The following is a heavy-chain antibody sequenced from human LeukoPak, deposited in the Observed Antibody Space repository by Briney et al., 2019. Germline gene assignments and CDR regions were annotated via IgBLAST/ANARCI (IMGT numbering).Heavy chain of an antibody. CDR2: IYYSGST. V-gene: IGHV4-39*07. CDR3: ATNFWSGYWLY. D-gene: IGHD3-3*01. J-gene: IGHJ4*02. CDR1: GGSISSSIYY. Sequence: SDTLSLTCTVSGGSISSSIYYWRWIPQPPAKGLEWIGSIYYSGSTYYNPSLKSLVTILVDTSKNQFSLKLSSVTAADTAVYYCATNFWSGYWLYWRQGTLVTISS.